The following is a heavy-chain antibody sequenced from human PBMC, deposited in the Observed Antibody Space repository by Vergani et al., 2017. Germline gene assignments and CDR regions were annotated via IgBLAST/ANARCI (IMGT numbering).Heavy chain of an antibody. J-gene: IGHJ2*01. V-gene: IGHV1-46*01. D-gene: IGHD4-17*01. CDR1: GYTFTSYY. CDR2: INPSGGST. CDR3: ARDHPARGVTTPHNWYFDL. Sequence: QVQLVQSGAEVKKPGASVKVSCKVSGYTFTSYYMHWVRQAPGQGLEWMGIINPSGGSTSYAQKFQGRVTMTRDTSTSTVYMELSSLRSEDTAVYYCARDHPARGVTTPHNWYFDLWGRGTLVTVSS.